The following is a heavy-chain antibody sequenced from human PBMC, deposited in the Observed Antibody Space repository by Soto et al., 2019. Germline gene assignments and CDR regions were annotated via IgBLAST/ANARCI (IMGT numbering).Heavy chain of an antibody. CDR2: IRSKAYGGTT. J-gene: IGHJ4*02. Sequence: GGSLRLSCTASGFTFGDYSMSWVRQAPGKGLEWVGFIRSKAYGGTTEYAASVQGRFTISSDDSKIIAYLQINSPKTEATDVYYYISNVIAVVWGQGTLVTVSS. V-gene: IGHV3-49*04. CDR1: GFTFGDYS. D-gene: IGHD6-19*01. CDR3: ISNVIAVV.